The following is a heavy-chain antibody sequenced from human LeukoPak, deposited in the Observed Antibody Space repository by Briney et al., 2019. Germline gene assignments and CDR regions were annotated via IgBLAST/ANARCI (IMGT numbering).Heavy chain of an antibody. CDR2: INSDGSST. CDR1: GFTFSSYW. J-gene: IGHJ5*02. V-gene: IGHV3-74*01. Sequence: AGGSLRLSCAASGFTFSSYWMHWVRQAPGKGLVWVSRINSDGSSTSYADSVKGRFTISRDNAKNTLYLQMNSLRAEDTAVYYCARDLGRGYGGNSIGNWFDPWGQGTLVTVSS. CDR3: ARDLGRGYGGNSIGNWFDP. D-gene: IGHD4-23*01.